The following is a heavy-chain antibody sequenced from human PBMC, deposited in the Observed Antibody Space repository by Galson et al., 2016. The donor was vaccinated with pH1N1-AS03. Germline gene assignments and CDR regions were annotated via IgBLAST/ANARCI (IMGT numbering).Heavy chain of an antibody. V-gene: IGHV1-3*01. CDR3: ARDRGSGYDLFDYYYGMDV. CDR2: INAGNGNT. CDR1: GYTFTSYA. D-gene: IGHD5-12*01. Sequence: SVKVSCKASGYTFTSYAMHWVRQAPGQRLEWMGWINAGNGNTKYSQKFQGRVTITRDTSASTPYMELSSLRSEDTAVYYCARDRGSGYDLFDYYYGMDVWGQGTTVTVSS. J-gene: IGHJ6*02.